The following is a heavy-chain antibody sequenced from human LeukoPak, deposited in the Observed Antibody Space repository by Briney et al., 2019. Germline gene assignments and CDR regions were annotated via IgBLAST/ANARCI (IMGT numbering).Heavy chain of an antibody. CDR2: IRYDGFNK. D-gene: IGHD1-26*01. J-gene: IGHJ3*02. CDR1: GFTFSNYG. V-gene: IGHV3-30*02. CDR3: AKKTIVGATVDAFDI. Sequence: PGGSLRLPCAASGFTFSNYGMHWVRQAPGKGLEWVASIRYDGFNKYYADSLKGRFTISRDNSKNTLYLQMNSLRAEDTAVYYCAKKTIVGATVDAFDIWGQGTMVIVSS.